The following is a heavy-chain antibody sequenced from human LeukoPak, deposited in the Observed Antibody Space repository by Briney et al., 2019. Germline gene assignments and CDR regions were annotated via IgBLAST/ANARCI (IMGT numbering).Heavy chain of an antibody. Sequence: KPSQTLSPTCAISGDSVSSNSAAWNWIRQSPSRGLEWLGRTYYRSKWYNDYAVSVKSRITINPDTSKNQFSLQLNSVTPEDTAVYYCASSPGIAAAANQNWYFDLWGRGTLVTVSS. J-gene: IGHJ2*01. CDR2: TYYRSKWYN. D-gene: IGHD6-13*01. CDR1: GDSVSSNSAA. V-gene: IGHV6-1*01. CDR3: ASSPGIAAAANQNWYFDL.